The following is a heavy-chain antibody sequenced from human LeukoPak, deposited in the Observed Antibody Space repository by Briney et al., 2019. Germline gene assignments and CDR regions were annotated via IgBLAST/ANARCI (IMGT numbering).Heavy chain of an antibody. J-gene: IGHJ4*02. CDR2: ISAYNGNT. CDR1: GYTLTELS. V-gene: IGHV1-18*01. CDR3: ASTEGYYDSSGYYNDY. Sequence: GASVKVSCKVSGYTLTELSIHWVRQAPGQGLEWMGWISAYNGNTNYAQKLQGRVTMTTDTSTSTAYMELRSLRSDDTAVYYCASTEGYYDSSGYYNDYWGQGTLVTVSS. D-gene: IGHD3-22*01.